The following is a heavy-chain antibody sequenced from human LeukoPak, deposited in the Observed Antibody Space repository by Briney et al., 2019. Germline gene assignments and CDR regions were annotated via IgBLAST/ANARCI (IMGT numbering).Heavy chain of an antibody. J-gene: IGHJ4*02. Sequence: PSETLSLTCTVSGGSISSSSYYWGWIRQPPGKGQEWIGSIYYSGSTYYNPSLKSRVTISVDTSKNQFSLKLSSVTAADTAVYYCARGDDSSGYSFDYWGQGTLVTVSS. CDR2: IYYSGST. CDR1: GGSISSSSYY. CDR3: ARGDDSSGYSFDY. V-gene: IGHV4-39*01. D-gene: IGHD3-22*01.